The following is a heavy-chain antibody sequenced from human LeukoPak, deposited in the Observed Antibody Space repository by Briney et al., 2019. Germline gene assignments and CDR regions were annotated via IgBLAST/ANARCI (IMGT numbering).Heavy chain of an antibody. CDR1: GYSISSGYY. CDR2: IYYSGST. J-gene: IGHJ4*02. Sequence: PSETLSLTCTVSGYSISSGYYWGWIRQPPGKGLEWIGSIYYSGSTYYNPSLKSRVTISVDTSKNQFSLKLSSVTAADTAVYYCARFSYGFSLDYWGQGTLVTVSS. V-gene: IGHV4-38-2*02. D-gene: IGHD5-18*01. CDR3: ARFSYGFSLDY.